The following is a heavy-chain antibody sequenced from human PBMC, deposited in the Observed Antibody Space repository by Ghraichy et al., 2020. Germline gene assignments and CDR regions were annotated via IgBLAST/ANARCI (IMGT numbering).Heavy chain of an antibody. CDR2: TYYRSQWHH. V-gene: IGHV6-1*01. Sequence: SQTLSLTCAISGDSVSSGIAAWNWVRQSPSRGLEWLGRTYYRSQWHHDYAVSVQGRITISPDTSKNHFSLQLNSVTSEETAVYYCARDQNGFVYWGQGIQVTVSS. CDR3: ARDQNGFVY. CDR1: GDSVSSGIAA. D-gene: IGHD5-24*01. J-gene: IGHJ1*01.